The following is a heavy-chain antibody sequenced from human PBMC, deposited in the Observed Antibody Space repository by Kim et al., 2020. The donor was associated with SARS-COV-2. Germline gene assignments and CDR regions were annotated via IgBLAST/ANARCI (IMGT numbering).Heavy chain of an antibody. D-gene: IGHD6-19*01. Sequence: YADSVKGRFTSTRDNAKNSRYLQMNSLRAEDTALYHCARAGRIGVAFPDYWGQGTLVTVSS. V-gene: IGHV3-20*01. J-gene: IGHJ4*02. CDR3: ARAGRIGVAFPDY.